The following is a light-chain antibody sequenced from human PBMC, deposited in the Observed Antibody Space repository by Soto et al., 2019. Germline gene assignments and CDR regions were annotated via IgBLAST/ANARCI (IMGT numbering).Light chain of an antibody. J-gene: IGKJ1*01. Sequence: DIQMTQSPSSLSASVGDRVTITCRASQSITNYLNWYQQRPGRAPKLLIYAASSLQSGVPSRFSGSGSGTDFTLTINSLQPEDFATYYCQQSYSDPRTFGQGTKVDVK. CDR3: QQSYSDPRT. CDR2: AAS. CDR1: QSITNY. V-gene: IGKV1-39*01.